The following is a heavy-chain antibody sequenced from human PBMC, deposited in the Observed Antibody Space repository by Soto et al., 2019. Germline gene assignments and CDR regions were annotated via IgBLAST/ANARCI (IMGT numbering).Heavy chain of an antibody. CDR3: AREGGRYCTGGSCQVDY. CDR1: GGSISSSSYY. V-gene: IGHV4-39*02. CDR2: IYYSGNT. J-gene: IGHJ4*02. Sequence: QLQLQESGPGLVKPSETLSLTCTVSGGSISSSSYYWGWIRQPPGKGLEWIGSIYYSGNTYYTPSRKSWVTISLNTSKNQFSLKLSSVTAADTAVYYCAREGGRYCTGGSCQVDYWGQGTLVTVSS. D-gene: IGHD2-15*01.